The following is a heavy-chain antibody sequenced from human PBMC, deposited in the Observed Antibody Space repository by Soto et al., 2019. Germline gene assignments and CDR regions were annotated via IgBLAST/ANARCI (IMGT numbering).Heavy chain of an antibody. J-gene: IGHJ5*02. CDR1: GGSISSYY. CDR3: ARRAYGSGSYAYNWFDP. CDR2: IYYSGST. D-gene: IGHD3-10*01. Sequence: QVQLQESGPGLVKPSETLSLTCTVSGGSISSYYWSWIRQPPGKGLEWIGYIYYSGSTNYNPSLKSRVTISVDTSKNQFSLKLSSVTAADTAVYYCARRAYGSGSYAYNWFDPWGQGTLVTVSS. V-gene: IGHV4-59*01.